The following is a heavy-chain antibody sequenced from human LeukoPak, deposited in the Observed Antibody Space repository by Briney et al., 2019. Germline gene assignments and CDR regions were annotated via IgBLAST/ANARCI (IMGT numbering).Heavy chain of an antibody. CDR1: GRTFTSYS. J-gene: IGHJ5*02. V-gene: IGHV1-69*02. D-gene: IGHD1-1*01. Sequence: SVKVSCQASGRTFTSYSISWVPQAPGQGLEWMGRISPILGIANYAQKVQGRLTLTADKSTSTTYMELSSLNSEDTAVYYCERTTGTPDGNLFDPWGQGTLVTVSS. CDR3: ERTTGTPDGNLFDP. CDR2: ISPILGIA.